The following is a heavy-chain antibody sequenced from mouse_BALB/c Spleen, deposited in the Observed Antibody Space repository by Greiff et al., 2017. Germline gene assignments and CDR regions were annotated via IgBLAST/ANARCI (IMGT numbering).Heavy chain of an antibody. V-gene: IGHV2-9-2*01. CDR1: GFSLTSYD. CDR3: VRIYYGNYYAMDY. J-gene: IGHJ4*01. Sequence: VKLQESGPGLVAPSQSLSITCTVSGFSLTSYDISWIRQPPGKGLEWLGVIWTGGGTNYNSAFMSRLSISKDNSKSQVFLKMNSLQTDDTAIYYCVRIYYGNYYAMDYWGQGTSVIVSS. D-gene: IGHD2-1*01. CDR2: IWTGGGT.